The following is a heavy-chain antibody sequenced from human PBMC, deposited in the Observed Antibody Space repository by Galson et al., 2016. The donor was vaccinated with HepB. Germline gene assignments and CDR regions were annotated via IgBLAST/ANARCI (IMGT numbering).Heavy chain of an antibody. CDR1: GGSISSTDYF. D-gene: IGHD3-10*01. Sequence: TLSLTCTVSGGSISSTDYFWGWIRQSPGKGLEWIGSVYYTGATQYNPSLKSRVTMSVDTSKNQFSLRLSSVTAADTAVYYCARDRSSGSGNFGYWGQGTLVTVSS. V-gene: IGHV4-39*07. J-gene: IGHJ4*02. CDR3: ARDRSSGSGNFGY. CDR2: VYYTGAT.